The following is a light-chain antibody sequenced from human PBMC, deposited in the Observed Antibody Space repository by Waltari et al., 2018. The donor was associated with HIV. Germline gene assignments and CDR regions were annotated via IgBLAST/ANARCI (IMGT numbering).Light chain of an antibody. J-gene: IGKJ2*01. V-gene: IGKV4-1*01. CDR1: QSVLYRSNNRNY. Sequence: DIVMTQSPDSLAVSLGERATINCKSSQSVLYRSNNRNYLAWYQQKTGQPPKLLIYWASTRESGVPDRFSGSGSGTDFTRTISSVQAEDVAVYYCQQYYSNPPMYTFGQGTKLEIK. CDR3: QQYYSNPPMYT. CDR2: WAS.